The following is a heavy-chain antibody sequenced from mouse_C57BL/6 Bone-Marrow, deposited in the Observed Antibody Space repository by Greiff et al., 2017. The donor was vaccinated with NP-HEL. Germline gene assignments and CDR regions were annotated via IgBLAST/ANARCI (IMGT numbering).Heavy chain of an antibody. V-gene: IGHV1-37*01. CDR2: INPYNGDT. CDR3: ARHYYGSSPYYYAMDY. Sequence: VQLKESGPELVKPGASVKISCKASGYSFTGYFMNWVKQSHGKSLEWIGRINPYNGDTFYNQKFKGKATLTVDKSSSTAHMELLSLTSEDFAVYYCARHYYGSSPYYYAMDYWGQGTSVTVSS. J-gene: IGHJ4*01. CDR1: GYSFTGYF. D-gene: IGHD1-1*01.